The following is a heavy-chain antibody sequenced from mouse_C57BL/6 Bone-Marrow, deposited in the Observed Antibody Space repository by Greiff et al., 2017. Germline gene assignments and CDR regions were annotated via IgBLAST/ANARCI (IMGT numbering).Heavy chain of an antibody. CDR2: ISYDGSN. CDR3: ARWARDY. Sequence: VQLKESGPGLVKPSQSLSLTCSVTGYSITSGYYWNWIRQFPGNKLEWMGYISYDGSNNYNPSLKNRISITRDTSKNQFFLKLNSVTTEDTATYYCARWARDYWGQGTSVTVSS. V-gene: IGHV3-6*01. J-gene: IGHJ4*01. CDR1: GYSITSGYY.